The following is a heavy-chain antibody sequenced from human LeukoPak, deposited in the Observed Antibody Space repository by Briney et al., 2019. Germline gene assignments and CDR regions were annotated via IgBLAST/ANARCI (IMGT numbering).Heavy chain of an antibody. CDR3: ARVPTVRGVIQPHFDY. CDR2: INPSGGST. CDR1: GYIFTSYS. J-gene: IGHJ4*02. D-gene: IGHD3-10*01. Sequence: ASVKVSCKASGYIFTSYSMHWVRRAPGQGLEWMGIINPSGGSTSYAQKFQGRVTMTRDTSTSTVYMELSSLRSEDTAVYYCARVPTVRGVIQPHFDYWGQGTLVTVSS. V-gene: IGHV1-46*01.